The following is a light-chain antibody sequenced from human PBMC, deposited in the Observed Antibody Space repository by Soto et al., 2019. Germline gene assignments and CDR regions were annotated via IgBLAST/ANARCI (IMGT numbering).Light chain of an antibody. CDR3: QQYGSSTIT. CDR2: GAS. V-gene: IGKV3-15*01. CDR1: QSVSSN. J-gene: IGKJ5*01. Sequence: ELVRTQSPATLSVSPGERANISSRASQSVSSNLAWYQQKPGQDPRTLIYGASTRATGIPARFSGSGSGTDFTLTISSLDTEEFAVYYCQQYGSSTITFGQGTKLDIK.